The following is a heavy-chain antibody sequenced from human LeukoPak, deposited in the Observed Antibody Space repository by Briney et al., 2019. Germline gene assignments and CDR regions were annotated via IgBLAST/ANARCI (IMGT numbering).Heavy chain of an antibody. J-gene: IGHJ4*02. D-gene: IGHD5-18*01. CDR2: ITSSSSYI. Sequence: PGGSLRLSCVASGFTFTTYTMNWVRQAPGKGLEWVSSITSSSSYIYYIDSVKGRFTISRDNAKNSLYLQMNSLRAEDTAVYYCARDSGYGYGFDYWGQGTLVTVSS. CDR3: ARDSGYGYGFDY. V-gene: IGHV3-21*01. CDR1: GFTFTTYT.